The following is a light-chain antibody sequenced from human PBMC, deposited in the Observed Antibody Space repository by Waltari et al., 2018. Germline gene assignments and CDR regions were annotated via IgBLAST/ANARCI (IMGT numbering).Light chain of an antibody. CDR1: RSNIGSNT. V-gene: IGLV1-44*01. CDR2: ITD. CDR3: AVWDDSLNGPL. Sequence: QSVLTQPPSASGTPGQRVSISCSGSRSNIGSNTVNWYQQLPGTAPKLLIFITDQRPSVVPDRFSGSNAGTSASLAISGLQSEDEAEYHCAVWDDSLNGPLFGGGTKLTVL. J-gene: IGLJ2*01.